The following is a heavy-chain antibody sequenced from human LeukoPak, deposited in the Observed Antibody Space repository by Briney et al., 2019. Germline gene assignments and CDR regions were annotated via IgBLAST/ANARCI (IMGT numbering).Heavy chain of an antibody. V-gene: IGHV4-39*01. CDR2: INHRGTT. J-gene: IGHJ4*02. Sequence: PSETLSLTCTVSGGSISSSSYYWGWIRQPPGKRLEWIGEINHRGTTNYNPSLQSRVTIFVDTSKNQFSLRLSSVTATDTAVYYCAGGPGTSMIRGVSPKYWGQGTLVAVSS. CDR3: AGGPGTSMIRGVSPKY. D-gene: IGHD3-10*01. CDR1: GGSISSSSYY.